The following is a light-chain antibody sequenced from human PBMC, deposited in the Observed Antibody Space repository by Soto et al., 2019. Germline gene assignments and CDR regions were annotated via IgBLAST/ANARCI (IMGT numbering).Light chain of an antibody. Sequence: ETVMTQSPATLSVSPGERATLSCRASHSVGTTLAWYQQKPGQGPGLVMYDTSTRATGVPARFSGSGSGTEFTLTISSLQSDDSAVYFCQHYNNWPWTVGQGTKVELK. CDR1: HSVGTT. CDR2: DTS. J-gene: IGKJ1*01. V-gene: IGKV3-15*01. CDR3: QHYNNWPWT.